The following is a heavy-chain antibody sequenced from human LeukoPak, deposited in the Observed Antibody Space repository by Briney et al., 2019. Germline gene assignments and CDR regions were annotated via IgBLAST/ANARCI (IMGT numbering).Heavy chain of an antibody. V-gene: IGHV3-23*01. CDR2: ISGSGGST. CDR3: AKDPLTGYRSSTSCSNDY. CDR1: GFTFSSYA. J-gene: IGHJ4*02. Sequence: GGSLRLSCAASGFTFSSYAMSWVRQAPGKGLEWVSAISGSGGSTYYADSVKGRFTISRDNSKNTLYLQMNSLRAEDTAVYYCAKDPLTGYRSSTSCSNDYWGQGTLVTVSS. D-gene: IGHD2-2*01.